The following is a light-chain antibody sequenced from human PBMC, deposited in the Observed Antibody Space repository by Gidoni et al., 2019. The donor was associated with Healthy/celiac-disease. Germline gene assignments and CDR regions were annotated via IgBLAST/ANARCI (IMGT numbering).Light chain of an antibody. CDR2: DVS. J-gene: IGLJ2*01. CDR1: NNDVGGYNY. V-gene: IGLV2-11*01. CDR3: CSYAGSYTPVV. Sequence: QSALTQPRSVSVSPGQSVTISCTGTNNDVGGYNYVSWYQQQPGKAPKVMIYDVSKRPSGVPDRFSGSKSGNTASLTISGLQAEDEADYYCCSYAGSYTPVVFGGGTKLTVL.